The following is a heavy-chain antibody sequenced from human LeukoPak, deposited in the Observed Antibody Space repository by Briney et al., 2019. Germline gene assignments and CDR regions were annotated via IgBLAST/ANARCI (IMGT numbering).Heavy chain of an antibody. J-gene: IGHJ6*02. V-gene: IGHV4-59*01. CDR2: IYYSGST. CDR3: ARDLRQWLDYYGMDV. Sequence: SETQSLTCTVSGGSISSYYWSWIRQPPGKGLEWIGYIYYSGSTNYNPSLKSRVTISVDTSKNQFSLKLSSVTAADTAVYYCARDLRQWLDYYGMDVWGQGTTVTVSS. D-gene: IGHD6-19*01. CDR1: GGSISSYY.